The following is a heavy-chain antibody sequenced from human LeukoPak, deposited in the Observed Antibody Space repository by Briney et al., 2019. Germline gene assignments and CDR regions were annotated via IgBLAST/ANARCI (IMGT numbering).Heavy chain of an antibody. CDR3: ARDVDYYDSSGYYYYFDY. D-gene: IGHD3-22*01. CDR1: GFTFSSYA. V-gene: IGHV3-30*04. J-gene: IGHJ4*02. CDR2: ISYGGSNK. Sequence: GSLRLSCAASGFTFSSYAMHWVRQAPGKGLEWVAVISYGGSNKYYADSVKGRFTISRDNSKNTLYLQMSSLRAEDTAVYYCARDVDYYDSSGYYYYFDYWGQGTLVTVSS.